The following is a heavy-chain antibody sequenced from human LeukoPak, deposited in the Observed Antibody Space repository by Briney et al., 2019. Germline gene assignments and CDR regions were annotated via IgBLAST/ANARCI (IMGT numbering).Heavy chain of an antibody. V-gene: IGHV4-30-4*01. CDR1: GGSISSGDYY. J-gene: IGHJ4*02. D-gene: IGHD3-3*01. Sequence: SETLSLTCTVSGGSISSGDYYGRWVRQPRGRGLEWNVYIYYSGSTYYNPSLKSRVTISVDTSKNQFSLKLSSVTAADTAVYYCARERVEDDFWSGYYLDYWGQGTLVTVSA. CDR2: IYYSGST. CDR3: ARERVEDDFWSGYYLDY.